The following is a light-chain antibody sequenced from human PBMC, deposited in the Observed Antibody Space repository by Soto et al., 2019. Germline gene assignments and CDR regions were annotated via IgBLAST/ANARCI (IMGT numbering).Light chain of an antibody. CDR2: DAS. Sequence: EIVMTQSPATLSVFPGGGATPSCKPSQNVYNNLAWYQQRPGQPPRLLIYDASTRATGISARFSGSGYGTEFTLTISSLQSEDFAVYFCQQCRNWPLTFGGGTKV. V-gene: IGKV3-15*01. CDR3: QQCRNWPLT. CDR1: QNVYNN. J-gene: IGKJ4*01.